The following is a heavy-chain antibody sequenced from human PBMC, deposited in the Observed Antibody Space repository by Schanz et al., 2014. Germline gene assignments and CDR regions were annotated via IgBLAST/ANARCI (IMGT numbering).Heavy chain of an antibody. Sequence: EMQLLESGGGLAQPGGSLRLSCAASGFKFTDYAMTWVRQAPGKGLEWVSALTGSGTTTYYADSVRGRFTISRDNSMNTVYLQMNSLRSDDAAVYYCARAQGVIRLYYGVDVWGQGTTVTVSS. CDR3: ARAQGVIRLYYGVDV. CDR2: LTGSGTTT. V-gene: IGHV3-23*01. CDR1: GFKFTDYA. J-gene: IGHJ6*02. D-gene: IGHD3-10*01.